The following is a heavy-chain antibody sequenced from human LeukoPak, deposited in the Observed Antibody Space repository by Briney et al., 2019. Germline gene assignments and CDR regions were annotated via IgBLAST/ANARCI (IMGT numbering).Heavy chain of an antibody. D-gene: IGHD3-10*01. CDR2: IKQDGSEK. CDR3: ARDLYYGSGSSGH. CDR1: GFTFSSYW. V-gene: IGHV3-7*01. J-gene: IGHJ4*02. Sequence: PGGSLRLSCAASGFTFSSYWMSWVRQAPGKGLEWVANIKQDGSEKYYVDSVKGRFTISRDNVKNSLYLQMNSLSAEDTAVYYCARDLYYGSGSSGHWGQGTLVTVSS.